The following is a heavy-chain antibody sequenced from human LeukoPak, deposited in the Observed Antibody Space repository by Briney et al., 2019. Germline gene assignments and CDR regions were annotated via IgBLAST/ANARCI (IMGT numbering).Heavy chain of an antibody. Sequence: GESLKISCKGSGYSFTSYWIGWVRQMPGKGLEWMGIIYPGDFDTRYSPSFQGQVTISADKSISTAYLQWSSLKASDTAMYYCATRAPTYDFWSGYYMGVWGQGTTVTVSS. J-gene: IGHJ6*02. CDR3: ATRAPTYDFWSGYYMGV. V-gene: IGHV5-51*01. CDR1: GYSFTSYW. CDR2: IYPGDFDT. D-gene: IGHD3-3*01.